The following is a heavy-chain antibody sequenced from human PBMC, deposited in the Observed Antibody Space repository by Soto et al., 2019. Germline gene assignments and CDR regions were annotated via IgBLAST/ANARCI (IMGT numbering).Heavy chain of an antibody. CDR1: GYTFTSYG. J-gene: IGHJ5*02. Sequence: ASVKVSCKASGYTFTSYGISWVRQAPGQGPEWMGWISAYNGNTNYAQKLQGRVTMTRDRSTSTAYMELRSLRSDDTAVYYCARDRVTYYYDSGGHPGWFDPRGPGTLVTVSS. V-gene: IGHV1-18*01. CDR3: ARDRVTYYYDSGGHPGWFDP. CDR2: ISAYNGNT. D-gene: IGHD3-22*01.